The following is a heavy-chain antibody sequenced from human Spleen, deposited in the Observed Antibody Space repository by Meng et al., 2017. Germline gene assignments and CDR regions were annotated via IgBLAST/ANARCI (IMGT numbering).Heavy chain of an antibody. CDR1: GGSFSDYY. CDR3: ARVRALATTYFDY. CDR2: INHSGST. V-gene: IGHV4-34*01. Sequence: QVQLQQWGAGLLKPSETLSLTCVVSGGSFSDYYWSWIRQPPGKGLEWIGEINHSGSTNYNPSLESRATISVDTSQNNLSLKLSSVTAADSAVYYCARVRALATTYFDYWGQGTLVTVSS. D-gene: IGHD1-7*01. J-gene: IGHJ4*02.